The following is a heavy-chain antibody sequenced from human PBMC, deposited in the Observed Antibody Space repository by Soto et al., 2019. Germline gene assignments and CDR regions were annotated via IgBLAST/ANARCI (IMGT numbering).Heavy chain of an antibody. Sequence: GASVKVSCKVSGYRLSELSMQWVRQAPGKGLEWMGGFHPEDGETIYAQKYQGRVTMTEDTSTDTAYMEMSSLRFEDTAMYYCASRRFFWTGVDYWGQGTPVTVSS. CDR2: FHPEDGET. D-gene: IGHD3-3*01. CDR1: GYRLSELS. CDR3: ASRRFFWTGVDY. V-gene: IGHV1-24*01. J-gene: IGHJ4*02.